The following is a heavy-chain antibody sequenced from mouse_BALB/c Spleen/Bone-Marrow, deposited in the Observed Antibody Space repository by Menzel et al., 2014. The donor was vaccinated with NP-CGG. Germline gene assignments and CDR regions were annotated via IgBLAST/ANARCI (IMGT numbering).Heavy chain of an antibody. V-gene: IGHV2-6-7*01. Sequence: QVQLQQSGPGLVAPSQSLSITCTVSGYSLTGYGVNWVRQPPGKGLEWLGLIWGDGRTDYNSVLKSRLSVSKDNSKSQVFLKMNSLQTDDTARYYCASNIYAKDYWGQGTSVTVSS. J-gene: IGHJ4*01. CDR1: GYSLTGYG. CDR2: IWGDGRT. CDR3: ASNIYAKDY.